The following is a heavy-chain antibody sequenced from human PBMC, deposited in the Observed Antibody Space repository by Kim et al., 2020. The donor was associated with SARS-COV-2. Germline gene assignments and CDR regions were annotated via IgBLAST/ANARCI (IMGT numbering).Heavy chain of an antibody. CDR1: GFTFRTYA. D-gene: IGHD7-27*01. V-gene: IGHV3-23*01. CDR3: AKYLGNPPYFDY. J-gene: IGHJ4*02. Sequence: GGSLRLSCAASGFTFRTYAMTWVRQAPGKGLEWVSSISGSADSTYYADSVKGRFTISRDNSKNTLYLQMNSLTAEDTALYYCAKYLGNPPYFDYWGQGTLVTVSS. CDR2: ISGSADST.